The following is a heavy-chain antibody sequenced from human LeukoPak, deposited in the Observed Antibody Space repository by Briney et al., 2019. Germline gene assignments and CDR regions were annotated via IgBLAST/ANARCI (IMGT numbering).Heavy chain of an antibody. J-gene: IGHJ5*02. CDR1: GYTFTSYD. V-gene: IGHV1-2*02. CDR3: ARAALGYQLLSNWFDP. D-gene: IGHD2-2*01. CDR2: INPNSGGT. Sequence: GASVKVSCKASGYTFTSYDINWVRQATGQGLEWMGWINPNSGGTNYAQKFQGGVTMTRDTSISTAYMELSRLRSDDTAVYYCARAALGYQLLSNWFDPWGQGTLVTVSS.